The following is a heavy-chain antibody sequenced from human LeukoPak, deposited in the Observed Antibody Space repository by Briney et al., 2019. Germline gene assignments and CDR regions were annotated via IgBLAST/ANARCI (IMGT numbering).Heavy chain of an antibody. CDR2: MNHSGST. J-gene: IGHJ4*02. D-gene: IGHD6-13*01. V-gene: IGHV4-34*01. CDR3: ARMGSSWYRPLYFDY. Sequence: SETLSLTCAVYGGSFSGYYWSWIRQPPGKGLEWIGEMNHSGSTNYNPSLKSRVTISVDTSKNQFSLKLSSVTAADTAVYYCARMGSSWYRPLYFDYWGQGTLVTVSS. CDR1: GGSFSGYY.